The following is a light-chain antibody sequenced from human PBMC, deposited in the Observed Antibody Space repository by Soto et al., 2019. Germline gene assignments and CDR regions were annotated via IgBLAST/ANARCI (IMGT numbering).Light chain of an antibody. Sequence: EIVLTQSPATLSLSPGERATLSCRASQSVSSYLVWYQQKPGQAPRLLIYDASNRATGIPARFSGSGSGTDFTLTISSLEPEDFAVYYCQQRSNWPSFGPRTKVDIK. J-gene: IGKJ3*01. CDR1: QSVSSY. CDR2: DAS. V-gene: IGKV3-11*01. CDR3: QQRSNWPS.